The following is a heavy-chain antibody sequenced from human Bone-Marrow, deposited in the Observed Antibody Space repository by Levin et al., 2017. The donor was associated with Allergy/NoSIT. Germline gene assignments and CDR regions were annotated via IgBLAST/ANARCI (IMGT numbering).Heavy chain of an antibody. CDR3: ARAIDSSGYPPHWWFDP. CDR2: INPNSGGT. CDR1: GYTFTGYY. J-gene: IGHJ5*02. D-gene: IGHD3-22*01. V-gene: IGHV1-2*02. Sequence: ASVKVSCKASGYTFTGYYMHWVRQAPGQGLEWMGWINPNSGGTNYAQKFQGRVTMTRDTSISTAYMELSRLRSDDTAVYYCARAIDSSGYPPHWWFDPWGQGTLVTVSS.